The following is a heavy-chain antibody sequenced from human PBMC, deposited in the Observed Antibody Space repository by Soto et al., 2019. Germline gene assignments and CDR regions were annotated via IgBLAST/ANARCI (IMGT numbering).Heavy chain of an antibody. CDR3: ASVRYCSTTSCYASLEYNWFDP. V-gene: IGHV1-3*01. J-gene: IGHJ5*02. Sequence: ASVKVSCKASGYTFTSYAMHWVRQAPGQRLEWMGWINASNGNTNYAQKFQGRVTMTRNTSISTAYMELSSLRSEDTAVYYCASVRYCSTTSCYASLEYNWFDPWGQGTLVTVSS. D-gene: IGHD2-2*01. CDR2: INASNGNT. CDR1: GYTFTSYA.